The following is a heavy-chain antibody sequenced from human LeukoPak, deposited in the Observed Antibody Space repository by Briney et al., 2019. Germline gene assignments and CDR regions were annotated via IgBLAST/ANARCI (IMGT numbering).Heavy chain of an antibody. J-gene: IGHJ4*02. D-gene: IGHD1/OR15-1a*01. CDR2: INHSGST. CDR3: ARGVGGGNKGYYFDY. CDR1: GGSFSGYY. V-gene: IGHV4-34*01. Sequence: PSETLSLTCAVYGGSFSGYYWSWIRQPPGKGLEWIGEINHSGSTNYNPSLNSRVTISVDTSKNQFSLKLSSVTAADTAVYYCARGVGGGNKGYYFDYWGQGTLVTVSS.